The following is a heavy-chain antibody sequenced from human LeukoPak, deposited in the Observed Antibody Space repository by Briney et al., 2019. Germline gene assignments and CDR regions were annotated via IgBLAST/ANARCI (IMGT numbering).Heavy chain of an antibody. CDR3: ARLCQVTTCAKFEY. CDR2: IYYSGST. CDR1: GDFLSSGDYY. Sequence: SEPLSLTCTVSGDFLSSGDYYWGWIRQSPGKGLTWIGSIYYSGSTLYNASFESRVTMSVDTSKNQFSLKLRSVTAADTAVYCARLCQVTTCAKFEYWGQGILVTVSS. D-gene: IGHD4-17*01. J-gene: IGHJ4*02. V-gene: IGHV4-39*01.